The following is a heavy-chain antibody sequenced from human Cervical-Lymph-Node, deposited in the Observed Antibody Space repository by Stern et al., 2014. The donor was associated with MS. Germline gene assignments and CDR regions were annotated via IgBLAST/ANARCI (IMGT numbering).Heavy chain of an antibody. D-gene: IGHD6-13*01. CDR1: GYTFIEYA. V-gene: IGHV1-18*01. Sequence: QVQLVESGAEVKKPGASVKVSCKASGYTFIEYAISWVRQAPGQGLEWMGWIGTNIGNTNYAQKFQGRVTLATDTSTTPVYMELRSLRSDDTAMYYCRAGSDAFDIWGQGTMVTVSS. CDR3: RAGSDAFDI. J-gene: IGHJ3*02. CDR2: IGTNIGNT.